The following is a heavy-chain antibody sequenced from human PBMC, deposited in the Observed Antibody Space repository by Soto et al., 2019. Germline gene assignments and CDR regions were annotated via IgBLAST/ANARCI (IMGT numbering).Heavy chain of an antibody. V-gene: IGHV1-18*04. CDR3: ARERGAFSSSWYDDFDY. J-gene: IGHJ4*02. Sequence: ASVKVSCKASGYTFTSYGISWVRQAPGQGLEWMGWISAYNGNTNYAQKLQGRVAMTTDTSTSTAYMELRSLRSDDTAVYYCARERGAFSSSWYDDFDYWGQGTLVTVSS. D-gene: IGHD6-13*01. CDR1: GYTFTSYG. CDR2: ISAYNGNT.